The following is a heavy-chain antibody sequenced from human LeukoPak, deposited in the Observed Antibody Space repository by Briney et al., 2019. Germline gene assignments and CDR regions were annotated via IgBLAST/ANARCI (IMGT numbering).Heavy chain of an antibody. CDR1: GFTFSSYA. CDR3: AKHSSSWHYFDY. CDR2: ISGSGGGT. J-gene: IGHJ4*02. D-gene: IGHD6-13*01. Sequence: TGGSLRLSCAASGFTFSSYAMSWVRQAPGKGLEWVSAISGSGGGTYFADSVKGRFTISRDNSKNTLFLQMDSLRADDTAVYYCAKHSSSWHYFDYWGQGTLVTVSS. V-gene: IGHV3-23*01.